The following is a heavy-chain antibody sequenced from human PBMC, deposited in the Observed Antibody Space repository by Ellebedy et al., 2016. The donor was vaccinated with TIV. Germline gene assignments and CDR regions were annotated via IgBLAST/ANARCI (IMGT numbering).Heavy chain of an antibody. V-gene: IGHV1-18*01. J-gene: IGHJ4*02. CDR2: ISPYYGST. CDR3: VREMEAYGTISFAY. CDR1: GYNFIDYG. D-gene: IGHD5-24*01. Sequence: AASVKVSCKTSGYNFIDYGVSWVRQAPGQGLEWMGWISPYYGSTTYAQRLQGRVTLNRDTSTSTLYMELRSLRFDDTAVYYCVREMEAYGTISFAYWGQGTLVTVSS.